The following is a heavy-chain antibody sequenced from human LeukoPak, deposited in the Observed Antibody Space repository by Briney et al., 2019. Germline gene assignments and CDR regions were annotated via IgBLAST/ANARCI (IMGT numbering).Heavy chain of an antibody. CDR2: INPNSGGT. J-gene: IGHJ5*02. D-gene: IGHD2-8*01. CDR1: GYTFTGYY. V-gene: IGHV1-2*02. CDR3: ARDPLASNGVSYELSWFDP. Sequence: ASVKVSCKASGYTFTGYYMHWVRQAPGQGLEWMGWINPNSGGTNYAQKFQGRVTMTRDTSISTAYMELSRLRSDDTAVYYCARDPLASNGVSYELSWFDPWGQGTLVTVSS.